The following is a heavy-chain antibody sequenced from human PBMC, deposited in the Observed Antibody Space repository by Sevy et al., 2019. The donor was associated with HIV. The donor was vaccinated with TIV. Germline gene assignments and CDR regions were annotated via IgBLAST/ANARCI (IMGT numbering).Heavy chain of an antibody. D-gene: IGHD3-16*01. Sequence: SETLSLTCAVSGGSISSGGYSWSWIRQPPGKGLEWIGYISHSGSPHYNPSLNSRVTLSVDTYKNQFTLKLTSVTAAETAVYFGASEGQVGVNWFDSWGQGTLVTVSS. CDR2: ISHSGSP. CDR1: GGSISSGGYS. J-gene: IGHJ5*01. CDR3: ASEGQVGVNWFDS. V-gene: IGHV4-30-2*01.